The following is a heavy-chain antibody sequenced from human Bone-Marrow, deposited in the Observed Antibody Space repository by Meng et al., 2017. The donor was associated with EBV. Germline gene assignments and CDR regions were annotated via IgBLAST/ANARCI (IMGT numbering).Heavy chain of an antibody. CDR2: ISYDGSNK. J-gene: IGHJ2*01. V-gene: IGHV3-30-3*01. D-gene: IGHD2-15*01. CDR1: GFTFSSYA. Sequence: QVQLVVSGGGVVQPGSSLSLSCAASGFTFSSYAMHWVRQAPGKGLEWVAVISYDGSNKYYADSVKGRFTISRDNSKNTLYLQMNSLRAEDTAVYYCAREQGYCSGGSCGFDLWGRGTLVTVSS. CDR3: AREQGYCSGGSCGFDL.